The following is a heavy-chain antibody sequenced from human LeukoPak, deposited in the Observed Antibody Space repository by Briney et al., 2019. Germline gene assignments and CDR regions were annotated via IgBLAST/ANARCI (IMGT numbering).Heavy chain of an antibody. D-gene: IGHD6-19*01. CDR1: GGSFSGYY. Sequence: SETLSLTCAVYGGSFSGYYWGWIRQPPGKGLEWIGEINHSGSTNYNPSLKNRVTISVDTSKNQFSLKLSSVTAADTAVYYCASRYSSGWLFDPWGQGTLVTVSS. J-gene: IGHJ5*02. CDR2: INHSGST. CDR3: ASRYSSGWLFDP. V-gene: IGHV4-34*01.